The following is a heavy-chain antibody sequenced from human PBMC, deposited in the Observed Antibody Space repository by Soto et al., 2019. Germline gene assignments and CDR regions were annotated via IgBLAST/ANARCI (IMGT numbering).Heavy chain of an antibody. CDR2: IIPIFGTA. J-gene: IGHJ4*02. CDR3: ARDALGYCSSTSCRLAY. Sequence: ASVKVSCKASGGTFSSYAISWVRQAPGQGLEWMGGIIPIFGTANYAQKFQGRVTITADKSTSTAYMELSSLRSEDTAVYYCARDALGYCSSTSCRLAYWGQGTLVTLSA. CDR1: GGTFSSYA. D-gene: IGHD2-2*01. V-gene: IGHV1-69*06.